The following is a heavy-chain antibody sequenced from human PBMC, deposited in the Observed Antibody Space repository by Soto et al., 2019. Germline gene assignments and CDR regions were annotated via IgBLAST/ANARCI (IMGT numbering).Heavy chain of an antibody. CDR3: ARDSLRNYGSGSYLDY. CDR2: ISSNGGST. J-gene: IGHJ4*02. CDR1: GFTFSSYA. V-gene: IGHV3-64*01. D-gene: IGHD3-10*01. Sequence: GGSLRLSCAASGFTFSSYAMHWVRQAPGKGLEYVSAISSNGGSTYYANSVKGRFTISRDNSKNTLYLQMGSLRAEDMAVYYCARDSLRNYGSGSYLDYWGQGTLVTVSS.